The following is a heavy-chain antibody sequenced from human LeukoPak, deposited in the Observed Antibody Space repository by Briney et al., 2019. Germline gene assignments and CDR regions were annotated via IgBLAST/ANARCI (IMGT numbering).Heavy chain of an antibody. V-gene: IGHV3-74*01. Sequence: GGSLTLTCAASGFTFSSYWLHWVRQAPGKGLVWVSRINSDGRTTSYADSVKGRFTISRDNAKNTLYLQMNSLRAEDTAVYYCARLGFVVGWGPCDYWGQRTLVTVSS. CDR3: ARLGFVVGWGPCDY. D-gene: IGHD2-15*01. J-gene: IGHJ4*02. CDR1: GFTFSSYW. CDR2: INSDGRTT.